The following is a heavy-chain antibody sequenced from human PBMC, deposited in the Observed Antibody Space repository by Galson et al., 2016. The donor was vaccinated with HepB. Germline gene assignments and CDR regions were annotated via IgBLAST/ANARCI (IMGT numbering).Heavy chain of an antibody. CDR1: GYTFTSYY. J-gene: IGHJ6*03. CDR2: INPSGGST. CDR3: ARDLYCYSCGWDYYYYNMDV. V-gene: IGHV1-46*01. Sequence: SVKVSCKASGYTFTSYYMRWVRQAPGQGLEWMGIINPSGGSTSYAQKFQGRATMTRDTSTSTVYMELSSLRSEDTAIYYCARDLYCYSCGWDYYYYNMDVWGKGTPVTVSS. D-gene: IGHD2-15*01.